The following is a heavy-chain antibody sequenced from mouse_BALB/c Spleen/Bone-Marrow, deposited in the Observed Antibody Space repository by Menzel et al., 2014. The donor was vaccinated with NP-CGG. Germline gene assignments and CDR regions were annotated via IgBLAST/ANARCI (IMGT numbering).Heavy chain of an antibody. CDR1: GYTFSSYW. CDR2: ILPGSDST. V-gene: IGHV1-9*01. J-gene: IGHJ3*01. CDR3: AGDSSDYLAWFAY. Sequence: QVQLKQSGAELMKPGASVKISCKATGYTFSSYWIEWVKQRPGHGLEWIGEILPGSDSTNYNENFKGKATFTADTSSNTAYMQLNSLTSEDSAVYFCAGDSSDYLAWFAYWGQGTLVTVSA. D-gene: IGHD3-2*01.